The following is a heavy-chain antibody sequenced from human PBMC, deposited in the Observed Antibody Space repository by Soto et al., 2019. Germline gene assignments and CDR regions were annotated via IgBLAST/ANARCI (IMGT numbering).Heavy chain of an antibody. CDR2: IRSKANSYAT. CDR1: GFTFSGSA. CDR3: TRTAPALFLVWARNWFDP. V-gene: IGHV3-73*01. D-gene: IGHD3-3*01. J-gene: IGHJ5*02. Sequence: GGSLRLSCAASGFTFSGSAMHWVRQASGKGLEWVGRIRSKANSYATAYAASVKGRFTISRDDSKNTAYLKMNSLKTEDTAVYYCTRTAPALFLVWARNWFDPLGLETRLTVSA.